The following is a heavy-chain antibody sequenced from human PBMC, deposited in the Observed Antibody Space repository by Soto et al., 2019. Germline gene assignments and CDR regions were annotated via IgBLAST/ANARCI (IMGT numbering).Heavy chain of an antibody. CDR1: GGSFSGYY. CDR2: INHSGST. D-gene: IGHD6-13*01. Sequence: SETLSLTCAVYGGSFSGYYWSWIRQPPGKGLEWIGEINHSGSTNYNPSLKSRVTISVDTSKNQFSLKLSSVTAADTAVYYCARVLSSSSTECGMYVWGQGTTVTVSS. CDR3: ARVLSSSSTECGMYV. J-gene: IGHJ6*02. V-gene: IGHV4-34*01.